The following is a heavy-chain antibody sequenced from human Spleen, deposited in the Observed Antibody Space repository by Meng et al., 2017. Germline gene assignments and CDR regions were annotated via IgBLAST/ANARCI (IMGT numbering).Heavy chain of an antibody. CDR1: GGSISSGGYS. CDR3: ARVSGYFPNYFDY. V-gene: IGHV4-30-2*01. J-gene: IGHJ4*02. CDR2: MYHSGST. Sequence: QLQLQESGPGLVRRSQTLSLTCAVSGGSISSGGYSWSWIRQPPGKGLEWIGYMYHSGSTYYNPSLKSRVTISVDRSKNQFSLKLTSVTAADTAVYYCARVSGYFPNYFDYWGQGTLVTVSS. D-gene: IGHD3-22*01.